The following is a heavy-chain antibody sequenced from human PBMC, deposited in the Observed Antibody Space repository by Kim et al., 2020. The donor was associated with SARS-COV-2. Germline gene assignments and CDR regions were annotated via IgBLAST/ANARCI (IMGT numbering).Heavy chain of an antibody. CDR2: INAGNGNT. J-gene: IGHJ6*02. CDR3: ARERWDDFWSGWENYYYYYGMDV. CDR1: GYTFTSYA. V-gene: IGHV1-3*01. Sequence: SVKVSCKASGYTFTSYAMHWVRQAPGQRLEWMGWINAGNGNTKYSQKFQGRVTITRDTSASTAYMELSSLRSEDTAVYYCARERWDDFWSGWENYYYYYGMDVWGQGTTVTVSS. D-gene: IGHD3-3*01.